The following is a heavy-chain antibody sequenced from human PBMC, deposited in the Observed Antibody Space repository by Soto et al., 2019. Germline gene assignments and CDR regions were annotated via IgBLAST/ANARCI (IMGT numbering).Heavy chain of an antibody. CDR3: ASSLSAKTAFDI. CDR1: GGSISSVCCN. CDR2: IYYSGST. J-gene: IGHJ3*02. D-gene: IGHD6-19*01. Sequence: SETLSLTCTVSGGSISSVCCNWSWIRQHPGKGLEWIGYIYYSGSTYYNPSLKSRVTISVDTSKNQFSLKLSSVTAADTAVYYCASSLSAKTAFDIWGQGTMVT. V-gene: IGHV4-31*03.